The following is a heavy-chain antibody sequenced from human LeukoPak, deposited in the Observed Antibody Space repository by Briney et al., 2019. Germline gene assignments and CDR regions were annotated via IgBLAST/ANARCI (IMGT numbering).Heavy chain of an antibody. CDR3: ATMTPGIAAAGNGPWFDP. CDR2: FDPEDGET. CDR1: GYTLTELS. D-gene: IGHD6-13*01. Sequence: ASVKVSCKVSGYTLTELSMHWVRQAPGKGLEWMGGFDPEDGETIYAQKFQGRVTMTEDTSTDTAYMELSSLRSEDTAVYYCATMTPGIAAAGNGPWFDPWGQGTLVTVSS. V-gene: IGHV1-24*01. J-gene: IGHJ5*02.